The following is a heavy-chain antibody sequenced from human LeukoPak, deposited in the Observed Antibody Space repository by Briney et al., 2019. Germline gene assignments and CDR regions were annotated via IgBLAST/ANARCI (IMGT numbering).Heavy chain of an antibody. V-gene: IGHV4-59*01. CDR2: IYYSGSA. D-gene: IGHD3-9*01. CDR3: ARDYGYYDILTGYYRPIHAFDI. CDR1: GGSISSYY. Sequence: SETLSLTCTVSGGSISSYYWSWIRQPPRTGLAWIGYIYYSGSANYKPSLKSRVTISVDTSKKQFSLKLSSVTAADMAVYYCARDYGYYDILTGYYRPIHAFDIWGQGTMVTVSS. J-gene: IGHJ3*02.